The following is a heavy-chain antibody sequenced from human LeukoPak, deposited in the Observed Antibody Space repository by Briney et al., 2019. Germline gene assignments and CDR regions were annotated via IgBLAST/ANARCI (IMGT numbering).Heavy chain of an antibody. CDR2: ISWNSDTI. J-gene: IGHJ4*02. Sequence: PGRSLRLSCAAAGFTFGDYAMHWVRQAPGKGLEWVSGISWNSDTIAYADSVKGRFTISRDTAKNSLYLQMNSLRLKDTALYYCAKVGGLGSFYRSPYFAFWGQGTLVTVSS. CDR1: GFTFGDYA. D-gene: IGHD3-10*01. V-gene: IGHV3-9*01. CDR3: AKVGGLGSFYRSPYFAF.